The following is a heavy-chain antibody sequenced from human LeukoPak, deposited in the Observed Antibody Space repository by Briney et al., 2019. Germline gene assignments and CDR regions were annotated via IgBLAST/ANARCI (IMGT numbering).Heavy chain of an antibody. D-gene: IGHD3-16*01. J-gene: IGHJ4*02. V-gene: IGHV3-9*01. CDR3: AKGGKNYFYYFDY. Sequence: GRSPRLSCAASGFTFDDYAMHWVRQAPGKGLEWVSGISWNSVIIGYADSVKGRFTISRDNAKNSLYLQMNSLRAEDTALYYCAKGGKNYFYYFDYWGQGTLVTVSS. CDR2: ISWNSVII. CDR1: GFTFDDYA.